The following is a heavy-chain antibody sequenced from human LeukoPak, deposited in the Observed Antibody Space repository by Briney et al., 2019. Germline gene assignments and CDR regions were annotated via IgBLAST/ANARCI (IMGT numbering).Heavy chain of an antibody. D-gene: IGHD5-12*01. CDR3: ARVTNGGYDSGNFDY. Sequence: GGSLRLSCAAPGFSFRTSDMHWVRQAPGKGLEWVSAIGTVGDTYYPGSVKGRFTISRDDAKNSLYLQMNSLRAEDTAVYYCARVTNGGYDSGNFDYWGQGTLVTVSS. CDR2: IGTVGDT. V-gene: IGHV3-13*01. J-gene: IGHJ4*02. CDR1: GFSFRTSD.